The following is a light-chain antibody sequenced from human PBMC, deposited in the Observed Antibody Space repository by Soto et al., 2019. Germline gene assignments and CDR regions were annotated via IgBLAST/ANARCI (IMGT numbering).Light chain of an antibody. J-gene: IGKJ4*01. CDR1: QSVDNSH. CDR2: GAS. CDR3: QQRHNWPPT. V-gene: IGKV3D-20*02. Sequence: ETVLTQSPGTLYFSPGERATLSCRASQSVDNSHVAWYQQRRGLPPRLLIYGASNRATGIPDRFSGSGSGADFTLTISRLEPEDFAVYFCQQRHNWPPTFGGGTRVE.